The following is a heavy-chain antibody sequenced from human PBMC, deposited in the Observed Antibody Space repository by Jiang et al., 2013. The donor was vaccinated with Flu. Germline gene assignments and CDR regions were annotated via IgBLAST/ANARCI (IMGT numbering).Heavy chain of an antibody. J-gene: IGHJ3*02. D-gene: IGHD3-3*01. Sequence: GSGLVKPSETLSLTCSVSSVSISSSGYSWGWIRQPPGRGLEWIGTISQSGSTYYNAPLKSRATISIDTSKNQFSLRLSSVTAEDTAVYYCARFRVALFGTPNRAFDIWGQGTMATVSS. CDR2: ISQSGST. V-gene: IGHV4-39*01. CDR1: SVSISSSGYS. CDR3: ARFRVALFGTPNRAFDI.